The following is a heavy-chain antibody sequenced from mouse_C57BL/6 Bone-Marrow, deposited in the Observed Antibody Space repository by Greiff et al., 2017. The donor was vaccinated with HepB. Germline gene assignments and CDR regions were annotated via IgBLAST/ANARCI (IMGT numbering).Heavy chain of an antibody. J-gene: IGHJ3*01. CDR1: GYSITSGYD. D-gene: IGHD2-3*01. CDR3: ARGVYDGYYAWFAY. CDR2: ISYSGST. V-gene: IGHV3-1*01. Sequence: ESGPGMVKPSQSLSLTCTVTGYSITSGYDWHWIRHFPGNKLEWMGYISYSGSTNYNPSLKCRISITHDTSKNHFFLKLNSVTTEDTATYYCARGVYDGYYAWFAYWGQGTLVTVSA.